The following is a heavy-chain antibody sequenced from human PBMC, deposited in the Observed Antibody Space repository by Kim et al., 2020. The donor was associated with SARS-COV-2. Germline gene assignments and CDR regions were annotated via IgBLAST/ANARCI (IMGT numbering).Heavy chain of an antibody. V-gene: IGHV3-11*05. CDR2: ISSSSRYT. D-gene: IGHD3-16*02. J-gene: IGHJ6*02. CDR3: ARVGYDYVWGSYRDYYYYYGMDV. CDR1: GFTFSDYY. Sequence: GGSLRLSCAASGFTFSDYYMSWIRQAPGKGLEWVAYISSSSRYTNYADFVKGRFTISRDNAKNSLYLQMNSLRAEDTAVYYCARVGYDYVWGSYRDYYYYYGMDVWGQGPTVPVSS.